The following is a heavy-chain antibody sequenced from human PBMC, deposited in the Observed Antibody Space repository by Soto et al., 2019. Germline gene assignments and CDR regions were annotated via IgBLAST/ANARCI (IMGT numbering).Heavy chain of an antibody. CDR2: IIPIFGTA. D-gene: IGHD1-7*01. CDR1: GGTFSSYA. Sequence: VKVSCKASGGTFSSYAISWVRQAPGQGLEWMGGIIPIFGTANYAQKFQGRVTITADESTSTAYMELSSLRSEDTAVYYCAREGGPRITGTYYYGMDVWGQGTTVTVSS. J-gene: IGHJ6*02. V-gene: IGHV1-69*13. CDR3: AREGGPRITGTYYYGMDV.